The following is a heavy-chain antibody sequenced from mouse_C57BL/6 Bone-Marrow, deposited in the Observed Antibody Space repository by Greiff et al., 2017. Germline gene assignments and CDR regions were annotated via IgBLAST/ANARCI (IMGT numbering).Heavy chain of an antibody. CDR2: INPDSSTI. CDR1: GIDFSRYW. Sequence: EVKVIESGGGLVQPGGSLKLSCAASGIDFSRYWMSWVRRAPGKGLEWIGEINPDSSTINYAPSLKDKFIISRDNAKNTLYLQMSKVRSENTALYYCAGYDYDGAWFAYWGQGTLVTVSA. D-gene: IGHD2-4*01. CDR3: AGYDYDGAWFAY. J-gene: IGHJ3*01. V-gene: IGHV4-1*01.